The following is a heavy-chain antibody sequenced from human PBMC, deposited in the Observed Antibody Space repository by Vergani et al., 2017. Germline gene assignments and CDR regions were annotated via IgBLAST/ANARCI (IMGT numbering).Heavy chain of an antibody. V-gene: IGHV1-69*08. J-gene: IGHJ6*02. CDR2: IIPILGIA. Sequence: QVQLVQSGAEVKKPGSSVKVSCKASGGTFSSYTISWVRQAPGQGLEWMGRIIPILGIANYAQKFQGRVTITADTSTSTAYMELSSLRSEDTAVYYCARDLEGADEHDYSNSQFYGMDVWGQGTTVTVAS. CDR3: ARDLEGADEHDYSNSQFYGMDV. CDR1: GGTFSSYT. D-gene: IGHD4-11*01.